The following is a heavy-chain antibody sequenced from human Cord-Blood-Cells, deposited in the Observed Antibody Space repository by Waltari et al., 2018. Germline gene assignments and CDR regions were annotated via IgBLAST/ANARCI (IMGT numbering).Heavy chain of an antibody. V-gene: IGHV4-34*01. J-gene: IGHJ6*02. CDR3: ARGKGGYYYGMDV. D-gene: IGHD3-16*01. CDR2: INHSGST. Sequence: QVQLQQWGAGLLKPSETLSLTCAVYGGSLRGYYWSWIRQPPGKGLEWIGEINHSGSTNYNPSLKSRVTISVDTSKNQFSLKLSSVTAADTAVYYCARGKGGYYYGMDVWGQGTTVTVSS. CDR1: GGSLRGYY.